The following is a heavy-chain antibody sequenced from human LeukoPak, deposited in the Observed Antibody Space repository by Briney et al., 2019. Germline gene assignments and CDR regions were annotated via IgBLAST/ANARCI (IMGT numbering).Heavy chain of an antibody. Sequence: GGSLRLSCAASGFTVSSNYMSWVRQAPGEGLEWVSVIYSGGSTDYADSVKGRFTISRDNAKNSLYLQMNSLRDDDTAVYYCARPSVITTRQFYFDYWGQGALVTVSS. CDR1: GFTVSSNY. V-gene: IGHV3-53*01. CDR2: IYSGGST. D-gene: IGHD1-14*01. J-gene: IGHJ4*02. CDR3: ARPSVITTRQFYFDY.